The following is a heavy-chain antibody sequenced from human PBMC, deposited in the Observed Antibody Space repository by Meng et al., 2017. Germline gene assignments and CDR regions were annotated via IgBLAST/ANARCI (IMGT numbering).Heavy chain of an antibody. CDR2: IIPIFGTA. CDR3: ARVLRDGYNLGY. V-gene: IGHV1-69*01. D-gene: IGHD5-24*01. Sequence: QVKLGQSGAEVKKPGSSVKVSCKASGGTFSSYAISWVRQAPGQGLEWMGGIIPIFGTANYAQKFQGRVTITADESTSTAYMELSSLRSEDTAVYYCARVLRDGYNLGYWGQGTLVTVFS. CDR1: GGTFSSYA. J-gene: IGHJ4*02.